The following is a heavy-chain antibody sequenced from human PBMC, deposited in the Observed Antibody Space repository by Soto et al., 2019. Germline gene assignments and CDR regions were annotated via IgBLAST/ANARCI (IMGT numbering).Heavy chain of an antibody. CDR2: IFYRGNT. V-gene: IGHV4-59*01. J-gene: IGHJ4*02. CDR1: GGSISRYY. CDR3: ARRNWDDNLGRFFDA. D-gene: IGHD1-1*01. Sequence: QVQLRESGPGLVKPSETLSLTCTVSGGSISRYYWSWIRQPPGKGLENIGYIFYRGNTNYNPSLKRRVTISQDTSKKQSSLRLTSVTAADTAVYYCARRNWDDNLGRFFDAWGQGSLVTVSS.